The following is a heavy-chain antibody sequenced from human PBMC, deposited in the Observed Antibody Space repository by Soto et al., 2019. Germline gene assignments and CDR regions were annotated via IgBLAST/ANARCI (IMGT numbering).Heavy chain of an antibody. CDR3: AKQGEGSSSSAFDY. J-gene: IGHJ4*02. CDR2: VIPIFGTA. CDR1: GGTFSSYA. V-gene: IGHV1-69*12. D-gene: IGHD6-13*01. Sequence: QVQLVQSGAEVKKPGSSVKVSCKASGGTFSSYAISWVRQAPGQGLEWMGGVIPIFGTANYAQKFQGRVTITADEATSTAYMELSSRRSEDTAVYYCAKQGEGSSSSAFDYWGQGTLVTVSS.